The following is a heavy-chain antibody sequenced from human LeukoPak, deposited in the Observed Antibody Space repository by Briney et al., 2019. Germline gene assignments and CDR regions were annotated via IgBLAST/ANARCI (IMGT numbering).Heavy chain of an antibody. CDR2: IYTSGSI. D-gene: IGHD2-8*02. CDR1: GGSISSYY. CDR3: ARVAGYVMEDYFDY. J-gene: IGHJ4*02. V-gene: IGHV4-4*07. Sequence: PSETLSLTCTVSGGSISSYYWSWIRQPAGKGLEWIGRIYTSGSITYNPSLKSRVSMSVDTSKNQFSLKLSSVTAADTAVYYCARVAGYVMEDYFDYWGQGTLVTVSS.